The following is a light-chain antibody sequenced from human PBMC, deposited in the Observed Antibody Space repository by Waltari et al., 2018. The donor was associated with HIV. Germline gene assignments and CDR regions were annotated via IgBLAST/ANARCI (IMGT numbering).Light chain of an antibody. J-gene: IGLJ2*01. CDR3: AAWDDSLNGVV. CDR2: SNN. Sequence: QSVLTQPPSASGTPGQRVTISCSGSSSTIGSNTVNLYQQLPGTAPKLLIYSNNHRPSGVPDRFSGSKSGTSASLAISGLQSEDEADYYCAAWDDSLNGVVFGGGTKLTVL. V-gene: IGLV1-44*01. CDR1: SSTIGSNT.